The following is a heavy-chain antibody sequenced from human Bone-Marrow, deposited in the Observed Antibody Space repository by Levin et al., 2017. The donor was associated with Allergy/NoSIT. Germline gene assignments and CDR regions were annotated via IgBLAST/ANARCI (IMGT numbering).Heavy chain of an antibody. CDR3: AREVETHDAFDI. V-gene: IGHV1-69*13. Sequence: SVKVSCKASGGTFSSYAISWVRQAPGQGLEWMGGIIPIFGTANYAQKFQGRVTITADESTSTAYMELSSLRSEDTAVYYCAREVETHDAFDIWGQGTMVTVSS. J-gene: IGHJ3*02. CDR2: IIPIFGTA. CDR1: GGTFSSYA.